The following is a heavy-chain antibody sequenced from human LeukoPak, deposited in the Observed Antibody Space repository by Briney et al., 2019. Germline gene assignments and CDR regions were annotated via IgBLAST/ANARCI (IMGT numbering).Heavy chain of an antibody. V-gene: IGHV4-39*07. D-gene: IGHD3-22*01. J-gene: IGHJ4*02. CDR1: GGSISGSSSY. CDR2: IYYSGST. CDR3: ARNYYDSSRVFDY. Sequence: SETLSLTCSVSGGSISGSSSYWGWIRQPPGKGLEWIGSIYYSGSTYDNPALKSRVTISVDKSKNQFSLKLSSVTAADTAVYYCARNYYDSSRVFDYWGQGTLVTVSS.